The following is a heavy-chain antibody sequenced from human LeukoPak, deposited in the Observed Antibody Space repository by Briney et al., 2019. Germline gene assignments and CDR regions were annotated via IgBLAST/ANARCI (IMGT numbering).Heavy chain of an antibody. CDR2: INHSGST. Sequence: SETLSLTCAVYGGSFSGYYWSWIRQPPGKGLEWIGEINHSGSTNYNPSLKSRVTISVDTSKNQFSLKLSSVTAADTAVYYCARGVTTVTTGSSRYYFDYWGQGTLVTVSS. CDR1: GGSFSGYY. J-gene: IGHJ4*02. D-gene: IGHD4-17*01. V-gene: IGHV4-34*01. CDR3: ARGVTTVTTGSSRYYFDY.